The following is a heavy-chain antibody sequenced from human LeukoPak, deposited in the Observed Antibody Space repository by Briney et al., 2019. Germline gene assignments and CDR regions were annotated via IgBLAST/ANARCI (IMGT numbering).Heavy chain of an antibody. V-gene: IGHV3-30*18. J-gene: IGHJ6*02. CDR1: GFTFSSYG. D-gene: IGHD2-2*01. CDR3: AKDLNRYCSSTSCYLYYYGMDV. Sequence: GRSLRLSCAASGFTFSSYGMHWVRQAPGKGLEWVAVISYDGSNKYYADSVKGRFTISRDNSKSTLYLQMNSLRAEDTAVYYCAKDLNRYCSSTSCYLYYYGMDVWGQGTTVTVSS. CDR2: ISYDGSNK.